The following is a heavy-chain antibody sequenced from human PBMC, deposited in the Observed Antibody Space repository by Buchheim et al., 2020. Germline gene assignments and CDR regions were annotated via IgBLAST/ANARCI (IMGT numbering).Heavy chain of an antibody. CDR2: ISGSGGST. Sequence: EVQLLQSGGGLAQRGGSLRLSCAASGIIFSKFAMSWVRQAPGKGLEWVSGISGSGGSTYYADSVKGRVTISRDNSKNTLYMQMNSLRAEDTAVYYCAKRIVGASVDYFDNWGQGTL. V-gene: IGHV3-23*01. J-gene: IGHJ4*02. CDR1: GIIFSKFA. CDR3: AKRIVGASVDYFDN. D-gene: IGHD1-26*01.